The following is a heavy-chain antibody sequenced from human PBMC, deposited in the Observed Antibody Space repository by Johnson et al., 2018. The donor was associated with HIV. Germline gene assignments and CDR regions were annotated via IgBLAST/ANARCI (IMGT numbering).Heavy chain of an antibody. V-gene: IGHV3-11*01. J-gene: IGHJ3*02. CDR2: ISSSGSTI. D-gene: IGHD3-10*01. CDR3: ARPIARGASDI. CDR1: GFTVSSNY. Sequence: QVQLVESGGGLVQPGGSLRLSYAASGFTVSSNYMSWVRQAPGKGLEWVSYISSSGSTIYYADSVKGRFTISRDNAKNSLYLQMNSLRAEDTAVYYCARPIARGASDIWGQGTMVTVSS.